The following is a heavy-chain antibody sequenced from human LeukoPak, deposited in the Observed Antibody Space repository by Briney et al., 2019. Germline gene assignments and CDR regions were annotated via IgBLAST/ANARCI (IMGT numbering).Heavy chain of an antibody. CDR3: ARAHGDYSETDY. J-gene: IGHJ4*02. Sequence: SETLSLTCTVSGGSISSGGYCWSWIRQPAGKGLEWIGRVYNSGSTNYNPSLKSRVTISIDTSKSQFSLKLTSVTAADTAVYYCARAHGDYSETDYWGQGTLVTVSS. V-gene: IGHV4-61*02. CDR2: VYNSGST. CDR1: GGSISSGGYC. D-gene: IGHD4-17*01.